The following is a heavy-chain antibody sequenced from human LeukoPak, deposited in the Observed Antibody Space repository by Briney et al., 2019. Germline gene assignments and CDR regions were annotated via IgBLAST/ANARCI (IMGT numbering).Heavy chain of an antibody. CDR1: GFTFSSYG. V-gene: IGHV3-33*01. CDR2: IWYDGSNK. D-gene: IGHD3-9*01. CDR3: ARDVLRYFDWLRGEYYFDY. J-gene: IGHJ4*02. Sequence: PGRSLRLSCAASGFTFSSYGMHWARQAPGKGLEWVAVIWYDGSNKYYADSVKGRFTISRDNSKNTLYLQMNSLRAEDTAVYYCARDVLRYFDWLRGEYYFDYWGQGTLVTVSS.